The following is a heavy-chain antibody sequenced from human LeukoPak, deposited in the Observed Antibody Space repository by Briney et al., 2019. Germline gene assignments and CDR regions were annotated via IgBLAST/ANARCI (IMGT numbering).Heavy chain of an antibody. Sequence: PSETLSLTCAVYGGSFSGYYWSWIRQPPGKGLEWIGEINHSGSTNYNPSLKSRVTISVDTSKNQFSLKLSSVTAADTAVYYCARRDSSGWYGVDAFDIWGQGTMVTVSS. V-gene: IGHV4-34*01. CDR3: ARRDSSGWYGVDAFDI. D-gene: IGHD6-19*01. J-gene: IGHJ3*02. CDR1: GGSFSGYY. CDR2: INHSGST.